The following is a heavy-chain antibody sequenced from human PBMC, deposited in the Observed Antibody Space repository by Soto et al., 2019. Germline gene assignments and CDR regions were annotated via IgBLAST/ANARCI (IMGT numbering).Heavy chain of an antibody. CDR1: GFTFSSYA. CDR3: ARGITIFGVVGAFDP. Sequence: QVQLVESGGGVVQPGRSLRLSCAASGFTFSSYAMHWVRQAPGKGLEWVAVISYDGSNKYYADSVKGRFTISRDNSKNTLYLQMNSLRAEDTAVYYCARGITIFGVVGAFDPWGQGTLVTVSS. J-gene: IGHJ5*02. D-gene: IGHD3-3*01. V-gene: IGHV3-30-3*01. CDR2: ISYDGSNK.